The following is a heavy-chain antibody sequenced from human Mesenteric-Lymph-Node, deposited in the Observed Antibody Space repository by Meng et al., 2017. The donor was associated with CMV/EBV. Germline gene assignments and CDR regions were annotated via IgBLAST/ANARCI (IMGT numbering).Heavy chain of an antibody. CDR3: ARGRGEYSGNYSDFFDY. D-gene: IGHD1-26*01. V-gene: IGHV3-48*03. J-gene: IGHJ4*02. CDR1: GFTFSSYE. Sequence: GESLKISCAASGFTFSSYEMNWVRQAPGKGLEWVSHISGSGSPIYYADSVKGRFTISRDNAKSSLCLQMNSLGAEDTALYYCARGRGEYSGNYSDFFDYWGQGALVTVSS. CDR2: ISGSGSPI.